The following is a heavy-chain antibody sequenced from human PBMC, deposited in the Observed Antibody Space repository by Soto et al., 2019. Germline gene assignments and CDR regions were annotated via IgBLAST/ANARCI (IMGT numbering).Heavy chain of an antibody. CDR3: ARGGDGYNYDFVY. V-gene: IGHV1-69*01. CDR2: IVPIIGVA. Sequence: QVQLVQSGAEVKNPGSSVKVSCKASGGSFTRHAISWVRQAPGHGLEWMGGIVPIIGVANYAQNFQDRFIIIADESTSTAYMELTSLKSEDTAIYYCARGGDGYNYDFVYWGQGTLVTVSS. CDR1: GGSFTRHA. D-gene: IGHD5-12*01. J-gene: IGHJ4*02.